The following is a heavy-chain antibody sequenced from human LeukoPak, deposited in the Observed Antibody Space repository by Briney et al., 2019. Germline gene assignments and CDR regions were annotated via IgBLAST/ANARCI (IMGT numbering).Heavy chain of an antibody. CDR3: ARKVGVGATTAYYYYYYMDV. J-gene: IGHJ6*03. D-gene: IGHD1-26*01. Sequence: SETLSLTCTVSGGSISSYYWSWIRQPPGKGLEWIGYIYYSGSTNYNPSLKSRVTISVDTSKNQFSLKLSSVTAADTAVYYCARKVGVGATTAYYYYYYMDVWGKGTTVTVSS. V-gene: IGHV4-59*01. CDR2: IYYSGST. CDR1: GGSISSYY.